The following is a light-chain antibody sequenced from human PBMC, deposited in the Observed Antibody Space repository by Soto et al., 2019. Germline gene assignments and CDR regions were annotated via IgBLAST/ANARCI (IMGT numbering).Light chain of an antibody. J-gene: IGLJ1*01. V-gene: IGLV2-14*01. CDR3: SSKTSSRTPVV. CDR2: EVN. Sequence: QSALTQPASVSGSPGQSITISCTGTSSDVGGYNYVSWYQQHPGNAPRLMIYEVNNRPSGVPNRFSGSKSGNTASLTISGLQAEDEADYYCSSKTSSRTPVVFGTGTKLTVL. CDR1: SSDVGGYNY.